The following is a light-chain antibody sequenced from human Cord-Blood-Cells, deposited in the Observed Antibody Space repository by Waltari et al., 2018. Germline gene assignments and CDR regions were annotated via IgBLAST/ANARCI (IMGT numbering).Light chain of an antibody. CDR2: GAS. V-gene: IGKV3-20*01. CDR1: QSVSSSY. J-gene: IGKJ3*01. CDR3: QQYGSSPFT. Sequence: EIVLTQSPGTLSLSTGERATLSCRARQSVSSSYLAWYQKKPGQAPRLLIYGASSRATGIPDRFSGRGSGTDFTLTISRLEPEDFAVYYCQQYGSSPFTFGPGTKVDIK.